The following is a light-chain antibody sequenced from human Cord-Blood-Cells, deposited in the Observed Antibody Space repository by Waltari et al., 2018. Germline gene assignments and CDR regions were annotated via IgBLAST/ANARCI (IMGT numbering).Light chain of an antibody. J-gene: IGKJ3*01. CDR1: QSVSSN. CDR2: GAS. V-gene: IGKV3D-15*01. Sequence: IVMTQSHATLSVSPGARATLSCRASQSVSSNLASYRQKAGQARVLRIDGASTRATGIPARCSGSGSGTGLTLTISSLQSEDFAVYYCQQYNNWPPFTFGPGTKVDIK. CDR3: QQYNNWPPFT.